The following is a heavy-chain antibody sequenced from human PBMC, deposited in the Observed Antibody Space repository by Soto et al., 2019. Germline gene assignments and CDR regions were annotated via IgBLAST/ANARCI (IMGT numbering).Heavy chain of an antibody. Sequence: QLQLQESGPGLVKPSETLSLTCTVSGGSISSSSYYWGWIRQPPGKGLEWIGSIYYSGSTYYNPSLKSRVTISVDTSKNQFSLKLSSVTAADTAVYDCARQQTTGSVDYWGQGTLVTVSS. CDR3: ARQQTTGSVDY. D-gene: IGHD3-10*01. V-gene: IGHV4-39*01. CDR2: IYYSGST. J-gene: IGHJ4*02. CDR1: GGSISSSSYY.